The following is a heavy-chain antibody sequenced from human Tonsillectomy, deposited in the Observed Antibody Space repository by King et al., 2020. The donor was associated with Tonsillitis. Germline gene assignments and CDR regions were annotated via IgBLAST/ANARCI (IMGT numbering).Heavy chain of an antibody. Sequence: QLVQSGAEVKKPGSSVKVSCKASGGTFNSYAISWVRQAPGQGLEWMGGIIPIFGTANYAQKFQGRVTITADESTSTAYMELSSLGSEDTAVYYCAGGQIMGGGYYPQDNYFDYWGQGTLVTVSS. CDR3: AGGQIMGGGYYPQDNYFDY. CDR2: IIPIFGTA. V-gene: IGHV1-69*01. J-gene: IGHJ4*02. CDR1: GGTFNSYA. D-gene: IGHD3-3*01.